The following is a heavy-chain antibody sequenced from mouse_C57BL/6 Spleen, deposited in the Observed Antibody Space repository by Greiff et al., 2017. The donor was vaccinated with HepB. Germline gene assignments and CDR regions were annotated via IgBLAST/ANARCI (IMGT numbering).Heavy chain of an antibody. J-gene: IGHJ4*01. CDR3: ARRAGSSGYDAMDY. Sequence: QVQLQQSGAELARPGASVKLSCKASGYTFTSYGISWVKQRTGQGLEWIGEIYPRSGNTYYNEKFKGKATLTADQSSSTAYMEPRSLTSEDSAVYFCARRAGSSGYDAMDYWGQGTSVTVSS. CDR2: IYPRSGNT. D-gene: IGHD3-2*02. CDR1: GYTFTSYG. V-gene: IGHV1-81*01.